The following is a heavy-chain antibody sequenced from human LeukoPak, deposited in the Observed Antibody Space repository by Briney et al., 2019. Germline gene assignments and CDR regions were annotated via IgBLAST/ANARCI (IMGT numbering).Heavy chain of an antibody. CDR2: INPNSGGT. J-gene: IGHJ5*02. CDR3: ARTLGYCSGGSCHSWFDP. CDR1: GYTFTGYY. D-gene: IGHD2-15*01. V-gene: IGHV1-2*02. Sequence: ASVKVSCKASGYTFTGYYMHWVRQAPGQGLEWMGWINPNSGGTNYAQKFQGRVTMTRDTSISTAYMELSRLRSGDTAVYYCARTLGYCSGGSCHSWFDPWGQGTLVTVSS.